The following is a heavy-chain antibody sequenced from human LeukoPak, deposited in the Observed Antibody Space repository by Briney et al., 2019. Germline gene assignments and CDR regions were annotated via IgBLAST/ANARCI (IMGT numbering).Heavy chain of an antibody. V-gene: IGHV4-61*02. CDR2: VAPSGSI. CDR1: GDSVRSGTHY. CDR3: ATYRSALSYGMHV. Sequence: SQTLSLTCTVSGDSVRSGTHYWSWVRQPAGNGLEWIGRVAPSGSISYNPSLTSRVTISVDTSKNHFSLRLNSVTATDTAVYYCATYRSALSYGMHVWGRGTTVTVS. D-gene: IGHD6-6*01. J-gene: IGHJ6*02.